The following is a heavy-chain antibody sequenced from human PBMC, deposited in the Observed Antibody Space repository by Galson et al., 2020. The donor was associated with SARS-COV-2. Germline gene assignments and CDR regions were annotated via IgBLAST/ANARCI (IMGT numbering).Heavy chain of an antibody. CDR2: ISSNGETS. Sequence: GGSLRFSCSASGFIFSDYAMHWVRQAPGKGLEYVSAISSNGETSFYADSVKGRFTMYRDNSKNMFYLQMTALRLEDTASYFCLSYSSTRQNHWGQGTLVTVSS. CDR1: GFIFSDYA. CDR3: LSYSSTRQNH. D-gene: IGHD2-2*01. J-gene: IGHJ5*02. V-gene: IGHV3-64D*06.